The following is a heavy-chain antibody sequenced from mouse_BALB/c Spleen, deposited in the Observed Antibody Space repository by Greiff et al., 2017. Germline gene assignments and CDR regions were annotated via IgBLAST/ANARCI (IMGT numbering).Heavy chain of an antibody. Sequence: QVQLKQSGPELVKPGASVKISCKASGYAFSSSWMNWVKQRPGQGLEWIGRIYPGDGDTNYNGKFKGKATLTADKSSSTAYMQLSSLTSVDSAVYFCARGNYVAMDYWGQGTSVTVSS. J-gene: IGHJ4*01. CDR2: IYPGDGDT. D-gene: IGHD2-1*01. V-gene: IGHV1-82*01. CDR3: ARGNYVAMDY. CDR1: GYAFSSSW.